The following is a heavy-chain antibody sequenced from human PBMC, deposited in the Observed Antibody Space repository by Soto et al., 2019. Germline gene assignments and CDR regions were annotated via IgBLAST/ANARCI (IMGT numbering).Heavy chain of an antibody. V-gene: IGHV4-39*01. CDR2: INYGGTT. CDR3: ARQRGLGKWYFDF. Sequence: QPQLQESGPGLVKPSETLSLTCAVSGDSITGENWWTWVRQPPGKGPEWIGSINYGGTTYYNPSLKSRVTMSVDTSKNQCFLKLSSVTAADTTVFYCARQRGLGKWYFDFWGQGTLVTVSS. CDR1: GDSITGENW. J-gene: IGHJ4*02. D-gene: IGHD1-26*01.